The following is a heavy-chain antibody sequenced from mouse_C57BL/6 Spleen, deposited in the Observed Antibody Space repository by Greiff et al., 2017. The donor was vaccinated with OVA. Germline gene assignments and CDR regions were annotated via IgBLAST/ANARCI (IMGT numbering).Heavy chain of an antibody. Sequence: EVKLMESGPGLVKPSQSLSLSCSATGYSITSGYYWNWIRQSPGNKLEWMGFISYDGSNNYNPSLKNRISSTRDTSKNQLFLKLNSVTTEDTSADDCATYDSNYEGYAYWGQGTLVTVS. V-gene: IGHV3-6*01. CDR2: ISYDGSN. D-gene: IGHD2-5*01. CDR3: ATYDSNYEGYAY. J-gene: IGHJ3*01. CDR1: GYSITSGYY.